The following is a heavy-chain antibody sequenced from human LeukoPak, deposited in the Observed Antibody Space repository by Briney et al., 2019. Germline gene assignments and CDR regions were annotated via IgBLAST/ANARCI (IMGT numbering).Heavy chain of an antibody. Sequence: GGSLRLSCAASGFTFSNYWMSWVRQAPGKGLEWVANIKQDGSEKYYVDSVKGRFTISRDNAKNSVYLQMNSLRAEDTAVYYCAKIGRSYDFWTGYYEEEVDYMDVWGKGTTVTVSS. CDR1: GFTFSNYW. V-gene: IGHV3-7*03. CDR2: IKQDGSEK. D-gene: IGHD3-3*01. CDR3: AKIGRSYDFWTGYYEEEVDYMDV. J-gene: IGHJ6*03.